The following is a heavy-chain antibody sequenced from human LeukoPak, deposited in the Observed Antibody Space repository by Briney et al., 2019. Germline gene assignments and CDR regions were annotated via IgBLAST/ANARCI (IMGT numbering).Heavy chain of an antibody. Sequence: ASVKVSCKASGYTFTGYYMHWVRQAPGQGLEWMGWINPNSGGTNYAQKFQGRVTMTRDTSISTAYMELSWLRSDDTAVYYCARLEYSGYDLSENLDYWGQGTLVTVSS. J-gene: IGHJ4*02. CDR3: ARLEYSGYDLSENLDY. V-gene: IGHV1-2*02. D-gene: IGHD5-12*01. CDR1: GYTFTGYY. CDR2: INPNSGGT.